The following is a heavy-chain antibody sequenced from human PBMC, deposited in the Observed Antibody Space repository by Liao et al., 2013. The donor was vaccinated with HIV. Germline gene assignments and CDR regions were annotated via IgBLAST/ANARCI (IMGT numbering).Heavy chain of an antibody. D-gene: IGHD3-3*01. Sequence: QVRLQESGPGLVKPSQTLSLTCTVSGDLIRRDNYYWTWIRQPAGKGLEWIGRIYTSGSTNYNPSLKSRVTMSVDTSKNQFSLKLSSVTAADTAVYYCARVSGVGRNWYFDLWGRGTLVTVSS. CDR1: GDLIRRDNYY. V-gene: IGHV4-61*02. CDR2: IYTSGST. CDR3: ARVSGVGRNWYFDL. J-gene: IGHJ2*01.